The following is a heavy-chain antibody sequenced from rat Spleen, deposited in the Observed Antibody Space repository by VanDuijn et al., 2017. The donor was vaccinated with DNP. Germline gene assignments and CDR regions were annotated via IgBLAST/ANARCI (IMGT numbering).Heavy chain of an antibody. V-gene: IGHV10-5*01. CDR1: GFTFSNAA. Sequence: QVVESGGGLVQPKESLKISCAASGFTFSNAAMYWVRQAPGKGLEWVARIRTKPNNYATYYADSVKGRFTISRDDSKSMVYLQMDNLKTEDTAMYYCTAALNYGSSYAMDAWGQGTSVTVSS. J-gene: IGHJ4*01. D-gene: IGHD1-3*01. CDR3: TAALNYGSSYAMDA. CDR2: IRTKPNNYAT.